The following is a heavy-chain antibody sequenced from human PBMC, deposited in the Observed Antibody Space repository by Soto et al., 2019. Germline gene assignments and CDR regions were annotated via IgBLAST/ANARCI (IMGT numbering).Heavy chain of an antibody. Sequence: QVQLQESGPGLVKPSQTLSLTCTVSGGSISSGGYYWSWIRQHPGKGREWIGYIYYSGSTYYNPSLNSRVTLSVDKSKNQFSLKLSSVTAADTAVYYCARDWGRGGAFDIWGQGTMVTVSS. V-gene: IGHV4-31*03. J-gene: IGHJ3*02. CDR3: ARDWGRGGAFDI. CDR1: GGSISSGGYY. D-gene: IGHD3-16*01. CDR2: IYYSGST.